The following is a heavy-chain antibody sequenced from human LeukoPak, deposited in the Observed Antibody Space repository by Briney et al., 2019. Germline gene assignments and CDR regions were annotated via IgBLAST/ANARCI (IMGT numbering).Heavy chain of an antibody. J-gene: IGHJ1*01. Sequence: ASVKVSCKASDYTFTSYGISWVRQAPGQGLEWMGWISAYNGNTNYAQKLQGRVTMTTDTSTSTAYMELRSLRSDDTAVYYCARTADIVVVVAARDSEYFQHWGQGTLVTVSS. V-gene: IGHV1-18*01. CDR1: DYTFTSYG. D-gene: IGHD2-15*01. CDR3: ARTADIVVVVAARDSEYFQH. CDR2: ISAYNGNT.